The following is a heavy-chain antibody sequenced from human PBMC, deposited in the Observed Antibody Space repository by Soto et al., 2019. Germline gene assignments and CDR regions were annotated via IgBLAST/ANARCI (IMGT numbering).Heavy chain of an antibody. Sequence: SVKVSCKASGFTFTSSAVQWVRQARGQRLEWIGWIVVGSGNTNCAQKLQERVTITRDMSTSTAYMELSSLRSEDTAVYYCAAENGRRDGYNLFDYWGQGTLVTVSS. J-gene: IGHJ4*02. D-gene: IGHD5-12*01. CDR2: IVVGSGNT. CDR1: GFTFTSSA. CDR3: AAENGRRDGYNLFDY. V-gene: IGHV1-58*01.